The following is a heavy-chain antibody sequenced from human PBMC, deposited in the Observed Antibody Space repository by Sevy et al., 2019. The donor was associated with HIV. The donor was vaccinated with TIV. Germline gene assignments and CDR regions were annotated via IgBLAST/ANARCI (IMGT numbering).Heavy chain of an antibody. CDR3: ARTEPGIAAYGMDV. D-gene: IGHD6-13*01. CDR1: GYTFTSYD. CDR2: MNPKSGNT. Sequence: ASVKVSCKASGYTFTSYDINWVRQATGQGLEWMGWMNPKSGNTGYALKFQGRVTMTRNTSISTAYMELSSLRSEDTAVYYCARTEPGIAAYGMDVWGQGTTVTVSS. J-gene: IGHJ6*02. V-gene: IGHV1-8*01.